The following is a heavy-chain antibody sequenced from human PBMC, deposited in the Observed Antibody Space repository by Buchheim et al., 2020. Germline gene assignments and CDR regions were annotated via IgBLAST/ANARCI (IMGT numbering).Heavy chain of an antibody. CDR3: ARGLGSVVVADTAHDNWFDP. Sequence: QVQLVQSGAEVKKPGASVKVSCKASGYTFTSYDINWVRQATGQGLEWMGWMNPNSGNTGYAQKFQGRVTMTRNTSISTAYMELSRLRSKDTAVYYGARGLGSVVVADTAHDNWFDPWGQGTL. CDR2: MNPNSGNT. J-gene: IGHJ5*02. D-gene: IGHD2-15*01. CDR1: GYTFTSYD. V-gene: IGHV1-8*01.